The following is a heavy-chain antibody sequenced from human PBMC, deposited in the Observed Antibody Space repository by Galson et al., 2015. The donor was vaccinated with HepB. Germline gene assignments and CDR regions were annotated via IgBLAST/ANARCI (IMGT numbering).Heavy chain of an antibody. J-gene: IGHJ4*02. CDR2: MNPNSGNT. D-gene: IGHD6-19*01. V-gene: IGHV1-8*01. CDR3: AREVGYRGGWEALYS. CDR1: GYTFTSYD. Sequence: SVKVSCKASGYTFTSYDMNWVRQAPGQGLEWIGWMNPNSGNTCYAHKVQGRITMTRDNSKNTAYMEMSSLRSEDTAVYYCAREVGYRGGWEALYSWGQGTLVTVSS.